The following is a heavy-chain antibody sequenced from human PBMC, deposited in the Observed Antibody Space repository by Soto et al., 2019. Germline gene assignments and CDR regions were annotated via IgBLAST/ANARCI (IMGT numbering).Heavy chain of an antibody. CDR2: MNPNSGNT. D-gene: IGHD6-25*01. J-gene: IGHJ4*02. CDR3: ARGGVFFFAAPTNPFDY. Sequence: QVQLVQSGGEVKKPGASVKDSCKASGYTFTSYDINWLRQATGQGLEWMGWMNPNSGNTGYAQKFQGRVTMTRNTSISTAYMELSSLRSEDTAVYYCARGGVFFFAAPTNPFDYWGQGTLVTVSS. V-gene: IGHV1-8*01. CDR1: GYTFTSYD.